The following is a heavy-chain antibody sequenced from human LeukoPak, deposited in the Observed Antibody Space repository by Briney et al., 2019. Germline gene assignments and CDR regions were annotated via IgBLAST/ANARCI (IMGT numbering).Heavy chain of an antibody. J-gene: IGHJ3*01. V-gene: IGHV4-59*08. CDR2: THYSGNT. CDR1: GGSFSGYY. CDR3: ARWGGTLNAFDV. Sequence: SETLSLTCAVYGGSFSGYYWNWIRQPPGKPLEWIGYTHYSGNTNYNPSLKSRVTTLVDMFKNQFSLKLSSVTAADTAVYYCARWGGTLNAFDVWGQGTLVTVSS. D-gene: IGHD1-26*01.